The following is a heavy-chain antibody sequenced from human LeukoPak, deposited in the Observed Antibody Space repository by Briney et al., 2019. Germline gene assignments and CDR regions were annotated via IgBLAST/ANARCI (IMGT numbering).Heavy chain of an antibody. Sequence: GGSLRLSCAASGFTFSSYAMSWVRQAPGKGLEWVSAISGSGGSTYYADSVKGRFTISRDNSKDTLYLQMNSLRAEDTAVYYCARLDWGSYRPSGYWGQGTLVTVSS. J-gene: IGHJ4*02. D-gene: IGHD3-16*02. CDR1: GFTFSSYA. CDR3: ARLDWGSYRPSGY. CDR2: ISGSGGST. V-gene: IGHV3-23*01.